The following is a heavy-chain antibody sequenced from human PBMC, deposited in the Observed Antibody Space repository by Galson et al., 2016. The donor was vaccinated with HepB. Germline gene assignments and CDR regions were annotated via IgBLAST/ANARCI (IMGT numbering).Heavy chain of an antibody. CDR1: GFSLGDYG. D-gene: IGHD3-10*02. J-gene: IGHJ4*02. CDR3: TMDLDDYVSVSYGFDT. V-gene: IGHV3-33*01. CDR2: MWYDGRTQ. Sequence: SLRLSCAASGFSLGDYGMHWVRQAPGKGLEWVAVMWYDGRTQFYADSVKDRFTISRDIPKSTLYLQMNSLRVEDTAFYYCTMDLDDYVSVSYGFDTWGQGTLVIVSS.